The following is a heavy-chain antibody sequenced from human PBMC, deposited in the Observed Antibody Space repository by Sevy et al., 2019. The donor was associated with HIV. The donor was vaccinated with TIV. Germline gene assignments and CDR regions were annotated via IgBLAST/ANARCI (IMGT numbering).Heavy chain of an antibody. V-gene: IGHV3-23*01. D-gene: IGHD2-15*01. CDR3: AKDGGYRSPPLAN. J-gene: IGHJ4*02. Sequence: GGSLRLSCAASGFTFSSYAMTWVRQAPGKGLEWVSLISGSGGSTFYADSVKGRFTISRDNSKNTLYLQMNSLRADDTAVYYCAKDGGYRSPPLANWGQGTLVTVSS. CDR1: GFTFSSYA. CDR2: ISGSGGST.